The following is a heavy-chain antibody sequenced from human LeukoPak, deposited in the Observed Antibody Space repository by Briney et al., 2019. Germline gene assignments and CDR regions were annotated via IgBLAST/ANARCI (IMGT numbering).Heavy chain of an antibody. J-gene: IGHJ6*02. Sequence: GGSLRLSCAASGFTFSSYAMSWVRQAPGKGLEWVSAISGSGGSTYYADSVKGRFTISRDNSKNTLYLQMNSLRAEDTAVYYCARDGAPSSYYDILTGYFGYYYYGMDVWGQGTTVTVSS. CDR1: GFTFSSYA. V-gene: IGHV3-23*01. CDR3: ARDGAPSSYYDILTGYFGYYYYGMDV. D-gene: IGHD3-9*01. CDR2: ISGSGGST.